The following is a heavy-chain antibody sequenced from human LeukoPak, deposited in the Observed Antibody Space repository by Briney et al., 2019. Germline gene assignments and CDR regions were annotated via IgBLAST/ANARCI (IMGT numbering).Heavy chain of an antibody. Sequence: SETLFLTCTVSGGSISNSSYYWGWIRQPPGKGLEWIGSMYYSGSTYYNPSLKSRATLSVDTSKNQFSLKLSSVTAADTAVYYCARHGRMGTINPSYWGQGTLVTVSS. CDR3: ARHGRMGTINPSY. CDR2: MYYSGST. V-gene: IGHV4-39*01. CDR1: GGSISNSSYY. J-gene: IGHJ4*02. D-gene: IGHD5-24*01.